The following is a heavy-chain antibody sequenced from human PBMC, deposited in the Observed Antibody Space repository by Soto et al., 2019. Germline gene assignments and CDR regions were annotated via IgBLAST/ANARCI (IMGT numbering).Heavy chain of an antibody. CDR1: GYTFTSYY. Sequence: ASVKVSCKASGYTFTSYYMHWVRQAPGQGLEWMGIINPSGGSTSYAQKLQGRVTMTRDTSTSTVYMELSSLRAEDTAVYYCARERITMIVVVTEIDAFDSWGQGTMVTLAS. J-gene: IGHJ3*02. CDR2: INPSGGST. V-gene: IGHV1-46*01. D-gene: IGHD3-22*01. CDR3: ARERITMIVVVTEIDAFDS.